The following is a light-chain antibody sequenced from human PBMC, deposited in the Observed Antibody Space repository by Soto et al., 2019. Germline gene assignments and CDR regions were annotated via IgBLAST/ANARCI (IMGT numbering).Light chain of an antibody. V-gene: IGKV1-5*01. CDR1: QSINTW. CDR2: DAS. Sequence: DIQMTQSPSSLSASVGDRVTITCRASQSINTWLAWYQQKPGKAPNLLIYDASTLENVVPSRFSGSGSGTEFTLTISNRQPDDCANNHCQQYNPYSWTFGHGTKVE. CDR3: QQYNPYSWT. J-gene: IGKJ1*01.